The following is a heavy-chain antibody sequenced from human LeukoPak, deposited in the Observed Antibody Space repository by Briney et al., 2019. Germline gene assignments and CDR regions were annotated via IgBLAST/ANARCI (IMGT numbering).Heavy chain of an antibody. V-gene: IGHV3-23*01. Sequence: PGGSLRLSCAASGFTFSTIGMSWVRQAPGKGLEWVSGISGNSDKTYYTDSVKGRFSVFRDNSRNTLYLQMNNVRVEDTALYYCAKTASSSGEWGQGTLVTVSS. D-gene: IGHD6-6*01. CDR2: ISGNSDKT. CDR1: GFTFSTIG. CDR3: AKTASSSGE. J-gene: IGHJ4*02.